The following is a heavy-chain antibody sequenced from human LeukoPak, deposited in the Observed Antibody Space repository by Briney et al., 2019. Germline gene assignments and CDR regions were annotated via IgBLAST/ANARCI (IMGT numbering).Heavy chain of an antibody. CDR1: GASIISSSYY. V-gene: IGHV4-39*07. Sequence: SETLSLTCTVSGASIISSSYYWGWIRQPPGKGLEWIGSIYYSGSTYYSASLKSRVTISVDTSKHQFSLKLSSVTAEDTAVYYCATYYYGSGTLSPFDYWGQGTLVTVSS. J-gene: IGHJ4*02. CDR3: ATYYYGSGTLSPFDY. D-gene: IGHD3-10*01. CDR2: IYYSGST.